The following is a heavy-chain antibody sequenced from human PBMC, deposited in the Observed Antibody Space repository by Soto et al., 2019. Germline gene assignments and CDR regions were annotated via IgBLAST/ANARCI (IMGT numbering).Heavy chain of an antibody. CDR3: ARDRFVRYDLVRDYYYYGMDV. V-gene: IGHV1-18*01. CDR2: ISAYNGNT. J-gene: IGHJ6*02. Sequence: ASVKVSCKASGYTFTSYGISWVRQAPGQGLEWMGWISAYNGNTNYAQKLQGRVTMTTDTSTSTAYMELRSLRSDDTAVYYCARDRFVRYDLVRDYYYYGMDVWGQGTTVTVSS. D-gene: IGHD2-2*01. CDR1: GYTFTSYG.